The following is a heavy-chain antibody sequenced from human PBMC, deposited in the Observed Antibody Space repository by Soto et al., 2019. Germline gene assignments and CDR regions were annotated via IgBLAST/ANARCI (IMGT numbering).Heavy chain of an antibody. J-gene: IGHJ4*02. V-gene: IGHV3-30-3*01. CDR1: GFTFSSYA. CDR2: MSYDGSNK. CDR3: ARDRGSYSNYVFLFDY. Sequence: VQLVESGGGLVQPGGSLRLSCAASGFTFSSYAMHWVRQAPGKGLEWVAVMSYDGSNKDYADSVRGRFTISRDNSKNTLYLQMNSLRVEDTAVYYCARDRGSYSNYVFLFDYWGQGALVTVSS. D-gene: IGHD4-4*01.